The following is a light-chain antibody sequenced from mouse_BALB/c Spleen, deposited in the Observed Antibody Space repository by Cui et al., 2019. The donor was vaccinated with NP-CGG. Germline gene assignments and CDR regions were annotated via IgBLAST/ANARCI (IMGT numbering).Light chain of an antibody. J-gene: IGLJ1*01. CDR3: ALWYSNHWV. CDR1: TGAVTTSNY. CDR2: GTK. Sequence: AVVTQDSALTTSPGETVTLTCRSSTGAVTTSNYANWVQEKSDHLFTGLIGGTKNRAPGVPARFSGSLIGDKAALTITGAQTEDEAIYFCALWYSNHWVFGGGTKLTVL. V-gene: IGLV1*01.